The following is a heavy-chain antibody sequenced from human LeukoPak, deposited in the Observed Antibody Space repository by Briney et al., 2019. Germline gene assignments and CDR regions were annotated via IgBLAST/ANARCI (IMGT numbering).Heavy chain of an antibody. CDR3: ARDLEVRGAYGAFDI. D-gene: IGHD3-10*01. CDR2: IIPIFGTA. J-gene: IGHJ3*02. CDR1: GYTFTSYG. V-gene: IGHV1-69*13. Sequence: GASVKVSCKASGYTFTSYGISRVRQAPGQGLEWMGGIIPIFGTANYAQKFQGRVTITADESTSTAYMELSSLRSEDTAVYYCARDLEVRGAYGAFDIWGQGTMVTVSS.